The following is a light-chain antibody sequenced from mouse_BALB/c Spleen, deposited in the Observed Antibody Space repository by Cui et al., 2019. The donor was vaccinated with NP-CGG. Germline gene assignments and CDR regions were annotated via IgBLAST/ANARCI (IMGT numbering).Light chain of an antibody. CDR2: GTN. J-gene: IGLJ1*01. CDR1: TGAVITSNY. Sequence: PVVTQESALTTTPGETVTLTCRSSTGAVITSNYANWVQEKPDHLFTGLIGGTNNRVPGVPARFSGSLIGDKAALTITGAQTEDEAIYFCALWYSNHWVFGGGTKLTVL. CDR3: ALWYSNHWV. V-gene: IGLV1*01.